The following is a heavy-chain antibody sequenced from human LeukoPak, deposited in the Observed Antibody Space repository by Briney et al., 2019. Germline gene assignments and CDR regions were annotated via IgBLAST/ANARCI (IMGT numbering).Heavy chain of an antibody. CDR1: GFTFSDYA. D-gene: IGHD3-22*01. CDR2: ISDRGDRT. CDR3: AKDSYDSSGSRYDY. Sequence: GGSLRLSCAASGFTFSDYAMSWVRQAPGKGLEWVSAISDRGDRTWDADSVKGRVTIFRDNYKNTLFLQMNSLRAEDTAIYYCAKDSYDSSGSRYDYWGQGTLVTVSS. V-gene: IGHV3-23*01. J-gene: IGHJ4*02.